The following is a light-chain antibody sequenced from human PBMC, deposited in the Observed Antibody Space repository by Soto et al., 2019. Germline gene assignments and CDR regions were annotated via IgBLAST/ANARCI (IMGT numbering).Light chain of an antibody. Sequence: EIVLTQSPATLSLFPGERASLSCRASQSVTTYLAWYQQKPGQAPRLLIYDSSNRATGIPARFSGSGSGTDFTLTISSLESEDFAVYYCQQRVNRVTFGGGTKVDIK. J-gene: IGKJ4*01. V-gene: IGKV3-11*01. CDR1: QSVTTY. CDR3: QQRVNRVT. CDR2: DSS.